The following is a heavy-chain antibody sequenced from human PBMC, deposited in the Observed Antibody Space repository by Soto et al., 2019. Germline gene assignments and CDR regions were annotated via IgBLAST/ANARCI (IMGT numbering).Heavy chain of an antibody. J-gene: IGHJ6*02. CDR1: GGTFSSYA. D-gene: IGHD2-2*03. Sequence: SVKVSCKASGGTFSSYAISWVRQAPGQGLEWMGGIIPIFGTANYAQKFQGRVTITEDKSTSTEYMELSSLRSEDTAVYYCARLPVDIRAPIADFWGPGTTVTVSS. CDR2: IIPIFGTA. CDR3: ARLPVDIRAPIADF. V-gene: IGHV1-69*06.